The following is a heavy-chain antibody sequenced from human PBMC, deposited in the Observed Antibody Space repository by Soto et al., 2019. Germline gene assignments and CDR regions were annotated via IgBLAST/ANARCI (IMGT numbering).Heavy chain of an antibody. J-gene: IGHJ3*02. CDR3: ARDLEQQFVFGVKESDAIDI. D-gene: IGHD6-13*01. Sequence: GASVKVSCKASGYTFTGYYMHWVRQAPGQGLEWMGWINPNSGGTNYAQEFQGWVTMTRDTSISTAYMELRRLRSDDTAVYYCARDLEQQFVFGVKESDAIDIRGQGTMVTVSS. CDR2: INPNSGGT. CDR1: GYTFTGYY. V-gene: IGHV1-2*04.